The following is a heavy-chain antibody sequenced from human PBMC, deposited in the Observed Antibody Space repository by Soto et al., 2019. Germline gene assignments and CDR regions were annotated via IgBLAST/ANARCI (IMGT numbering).Heavy chain of an antibody. CDR2: ISGSGGSP. J-gene: IGHJ4*02. CDR3: AKDPQLVITAWADC. Sequence: PGGSLRLSCLASGFTFSSHPMTWVRQAPGKGLEWVSTISGSGGSPHYADSVKGRFTISRDNSKTTLYLQMNNLRAEDTAVYFCAKDPQLVITAWADCWGQGTLVTVSS. V-gene: IGHV3-23*01. D-gene: IGHD2-21*02. CDR1: GFTFSSHP.